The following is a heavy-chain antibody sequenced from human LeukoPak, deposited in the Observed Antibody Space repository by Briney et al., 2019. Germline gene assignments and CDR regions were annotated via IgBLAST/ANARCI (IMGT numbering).Heavy chain of an antibody. J-gene: IGHJ5*02. CDR2: INHSGST. D-gene: IGHD3-10*01. CDR3: ARKGGRYYGSGSYSSNWFDP. Sequence: SETLSLTCAVYGGSFSGYYWSWIRQPPGKGLEWIGEINHSGSTNYNPSLKSRVTISVDTSKNQFSLKLSSVTAADTAVYYCARKGGRYYGSGSYSSNWFDPGGQGTLVTVSS. CDR1: GGSFSGYY. V-gene: IGHV4-34*01.